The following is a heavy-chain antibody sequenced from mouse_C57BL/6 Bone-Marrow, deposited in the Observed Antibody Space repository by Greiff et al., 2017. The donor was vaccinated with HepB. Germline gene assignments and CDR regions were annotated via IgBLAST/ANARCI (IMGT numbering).Heavy chain of an antibody. Sequence: VQLQQSGAELARPGASVKMSCKASGYTFTSYTMHWVKQRPGQGLEWIGYINPSSGYTKSNQKFKDKATLTADKSSSTAYMQLSSLTSEDSAVYYCARDDYEGYFDVWGTGTTVTVSS. CDR3: ARDDYEGYFDV. D-gene: IGHD2-4*01. CDR1: GYTFTSYT. V-gene: IGHV1-4*01. J-gene: IGHJ1*03. CDR2: INPSSGYT.